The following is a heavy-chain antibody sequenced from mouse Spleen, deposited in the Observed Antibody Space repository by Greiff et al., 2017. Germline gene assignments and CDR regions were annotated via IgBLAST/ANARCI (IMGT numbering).Heavy chain of an antibody. J-gene: IGHJ4*01. CDR2: INPSTGGT. V-gene: IGHV1-42*01. CDR3: ARRITTAYAMDY. Sequence: EVKLQESGPELVKPGASVKISCKASGYSFTGYYMNWVKQSPEKSLEWIGEINPSTGGTTYNQKFKAKATLTVDKSSSTAYMQLKSLTSEDSAVYYCARRITTAYAMDYWGQGTSVTVSS. D-gene: IGHD1-2*01. CDR1: GYSFTGYY.